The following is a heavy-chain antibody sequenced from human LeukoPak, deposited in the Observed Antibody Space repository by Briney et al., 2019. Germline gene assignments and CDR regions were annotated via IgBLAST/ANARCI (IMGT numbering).Heavy chain of an antibody. CDR3: ARDLHSSGSIYYYYMDV. CDR1: GGTSSSYA. V-gene: IGHV1-69*05. CDR2: IIPIFGTA. Sequence: ASVKVSCKASGGTSSSYAISWVRQAPGQGLEWMGRIIPIFGTANYAQKFQGRVTITTDESTSTAYMELSSLRSEDTAVYYCARDLHSSGSIYYYYMDVWGKGTTVTVSS. D-gene: IGHD3-22*01. J-gene: IGHJ6*03.